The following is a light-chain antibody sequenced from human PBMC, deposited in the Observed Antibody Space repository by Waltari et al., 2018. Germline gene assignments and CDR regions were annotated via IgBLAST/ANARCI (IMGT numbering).Light chain of an antibody. CDR1: KLGSKY. J-gene: IGLJ2*01. CDR3: QAWDSTSAV. V-gene: IGLV3-1*01. Sequence: SFELTQSPSVSVSLGQTATITCAGDKLGSKYVSWYKHKPGQSPVLVVYQDNRRPSWIPERFSGSNSGSTATLIISGTQAMDEADYYCQAWDSTSAVFGGGTKLTVL. CDR2: QDN.